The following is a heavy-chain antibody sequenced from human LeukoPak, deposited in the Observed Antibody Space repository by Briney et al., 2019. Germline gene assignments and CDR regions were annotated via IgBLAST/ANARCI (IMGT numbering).Heavy chain of an antibody. D-gene: IGHD7-27*01. CDR1: GFTFSNYW. Sequence: GGSLRLSCAASGFTFSNYWMHWVRQAPGKGLVWVSRINSDGSTTYYADSVKGRFTISRDNAKRSVFLQMNSLRAEDTGLYYCAREDWGPRFDPRGQGTLVTVSS. J-gene: IGHJ5*02. V-gene: IGHV3-74*01. CDR2: INSDGSTT. CDR3: AREDWGPRFDP.